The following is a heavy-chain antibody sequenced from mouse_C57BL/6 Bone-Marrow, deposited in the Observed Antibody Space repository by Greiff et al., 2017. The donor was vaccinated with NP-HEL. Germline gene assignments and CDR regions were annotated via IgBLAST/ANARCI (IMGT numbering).Heavy chain of an antibody. CDR3: ATGGLRQGVDY. J-gene: IGHJ2*01. CDR2: IYPRDGST. D-gene: IGHD2-4*01. CDR1: GYTFTSYD. V-gene: IGHV1-85*01. Sequence: VQGVESGPELVKPGASVKLSCKASGYTFTSYDINWVKQRPGQGLEWIGWIYPRDGSTKYNEKFKGKATLTVDTSSSTAYMELHSLTSEDSAVYFCATGGLRQGVDYWGQGTTLTVSS.